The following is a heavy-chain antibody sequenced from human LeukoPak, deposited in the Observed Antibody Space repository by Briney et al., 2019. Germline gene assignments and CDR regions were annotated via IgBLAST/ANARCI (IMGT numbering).Heavy chain of an antibody. CDR1: RGSISSSSYY. Sequence: PSETLSLTCTVSRGSISSSSYYWAWFSQPPGRGLEWIGSIYYSGSTYYNPSLKSRVTISVDTSKNQFSLKLSCVTAADTAVYYCGSRLSGYSYGGSIDYWGQGTLVTVSS. CDR2: IYYSGST. J-gene: IGHJ4*02. V-gene: IGHV4-39*01. CDR3: GSRLSGYSYGGSIDY. D-gene: IGHD5-18*01.